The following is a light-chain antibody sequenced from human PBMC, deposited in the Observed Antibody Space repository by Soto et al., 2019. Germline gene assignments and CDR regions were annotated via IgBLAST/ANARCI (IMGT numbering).Light chain of an antibody. J-gene: IGKJ1*01. CDR1: QSVGSN. V-gene: IGKV3-15*01. Sequence: IVMTQSPATLSVSPVERATLSFRASQSVGSNLAWYQQKPDQAPRLLIYGASTRATGIPARFSGSGSGTEFTLTITSLQPDDFATYYCQQYNSYPWTFGQGTKVDIK. CDR3: QQYNSYPWT. CDR2: GAS.